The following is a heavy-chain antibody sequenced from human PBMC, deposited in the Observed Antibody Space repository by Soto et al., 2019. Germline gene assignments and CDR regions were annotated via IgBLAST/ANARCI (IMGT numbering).Heavy chain of an antibody. J-gene: IGHJ4*02. Sequence: AXVKVSCKASGYTFTSYGISWVRQAPGQGLEWMGWISAYNGNTNYAQKLQGRVTVTTDTSTSTAYMELRSLRSDDTAVYYCARELRITTAGPRPYDYWGQGTRVTVSS. CDR2: ISAYNGNT. D-gene: IGHD6-13*01. CDR3: ARELRITTAGPRPYDY. V-gene: IGHV1-18*01. CDR1: GYTFTSYG.